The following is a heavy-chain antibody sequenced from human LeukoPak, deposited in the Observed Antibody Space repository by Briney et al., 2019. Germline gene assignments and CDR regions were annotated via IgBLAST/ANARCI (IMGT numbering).Heavy chain of an antibody. V-gene: IGHV3-23*01. CDR3: AKDSRIAEVSDY. CDR1: GFTFSSYA. J-gene: IGHJ4*02. CDR2: ITDGGGRT. Sequence: GGSLRLSCAASGFTFSSYAMSWVRQAPGKGLQWVSAITDGGGRTYYADSVKGRFTISRDNSKNTLYLQMNSLRAEDTAVYYCAKDSRIAEVSDYWGRGTLVTVSS. D-gene: IGHD6-13*01.